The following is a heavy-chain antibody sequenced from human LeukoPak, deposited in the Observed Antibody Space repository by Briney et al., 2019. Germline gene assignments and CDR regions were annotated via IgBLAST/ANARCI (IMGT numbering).Heavy chain of an antibody. V-gene: IGHV1-18*01. Sequence: ASVKVSCKASGYTFTSYGISWVRQAPGQGLEWMGWISAYNGNTSYAQKLQGRVTMTTDTSTSTAYMELRSLRSDDTAVYYCARSIGVASPSNYFDYWGLGTLVTVSS. CDR1: GYTFTSYG. CDR2: ISAYNGNT. CDR3: ARSIGVASPSNYFDY. J-gene: IGHJ4*02. D-gene: IGHD2-21*01.